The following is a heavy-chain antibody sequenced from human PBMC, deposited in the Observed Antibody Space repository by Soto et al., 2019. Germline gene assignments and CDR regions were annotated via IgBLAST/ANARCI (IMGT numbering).Heavy chain of an antibody. D-gene: IGHD3-10*01. V-gene: IGHV3-11*06. CDR2: ISNNNNYP. CDR1: GFTFSDYY. J-gene: IGHJ6*02. CDR3: ARNGETRNYYAMDV. Sequence: GGSLRLSCAASGFTFSDYYMTWIRQAPGKGLEWVSYISNNNNYPYYADFVKGRFTISRDNAKNSLFLQMNSLRAEDTAIYYCARNGETRNYYAMDVWGQGTTVTVSS.